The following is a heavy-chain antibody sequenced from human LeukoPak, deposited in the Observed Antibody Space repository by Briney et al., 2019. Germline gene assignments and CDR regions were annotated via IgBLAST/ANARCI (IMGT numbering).Heavy chain of an antibody. Sequence: SETLCLTCTVSGGSISSYYWSWIRQPAGKGLEWIGRIYTSGSTNYNPSLKSRVTMSVDTSKNQFSLKLSSVTAADTAVYYCARGSHSSSWYRETANLQDYYYYYYMDVWGKGTTVTVSS. CDR1: GGSISSYY. CDR2: IYTSGST. D-gene: IGHD6-13*01. CDR3: ARGSHSSSWYRETANLQDYYYYYYMDV. V-gene: IGHV4-4*07. J-gene: IGHJ6*03.